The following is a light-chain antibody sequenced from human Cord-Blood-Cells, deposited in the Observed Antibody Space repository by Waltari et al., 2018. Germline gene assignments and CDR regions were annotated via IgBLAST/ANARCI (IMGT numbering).Light chain of an antibody. CDR2: EGS. V-gene: IGLV2-23*01. J-gene: IGLJ1*01. CDR1: SSDVGSYNL. Sequence: QSALTQPASVSGSPGQSITISCTGTSSDVGSYNLVSWYQQHPGKAPKLMLYEGSKRPSGVSNRFSGYKSGNTASLTISGLQAEDEADYYCCSYAGSSTYVFGTGTKVTVL. CDR3: CSYAGSSTYV.